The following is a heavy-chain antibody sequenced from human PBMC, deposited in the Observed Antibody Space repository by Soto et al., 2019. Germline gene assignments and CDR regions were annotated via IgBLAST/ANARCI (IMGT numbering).Heavy chain of an antibody. D-gene: IGHD3-10*01. J-gene: IGHJ2*01. V-gene: IGHV3-23*05. Sequence: EVQLLESGGVWVQPGGSLRLSCAASGFTFSTYAMTWVRLAPGRGLEWVLGIKSSGSPTDYPESVKGRFTISRDNLMNTLFLDMNGLRAEDTAIYYCAKTPRGGASGDWYFDLWGRGTLVTVSS. CDR2: IKSSGSPT. CDR3: AKTPRGGASGDWYFDL. CDR1: GFTFSTYA.